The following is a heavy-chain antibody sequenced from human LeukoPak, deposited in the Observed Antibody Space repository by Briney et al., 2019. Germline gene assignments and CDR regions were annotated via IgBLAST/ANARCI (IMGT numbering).Heavy chain of an antibody. CDR1: GFTFRDYW. CDR3: ARDRGHYFDY. V-gene: IGHV3-7*04. CDR2: IKQDGSEK. J-gene: IGHJ4*02. D-gene: IGHD2-15*01. Sequence: GGSLRLSCAASGFTFRDYWMSRGRQAPGTGLERLANIKQDGSEKYYVDAVRGRFTITRDNAKNSRYLQMNSLRAEDTAVYYCARDRGHYFDYWGQGTLVTVSS.